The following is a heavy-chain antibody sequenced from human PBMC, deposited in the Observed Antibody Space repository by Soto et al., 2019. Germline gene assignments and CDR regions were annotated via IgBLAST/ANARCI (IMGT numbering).Heavy chain of an antibody. D-gene: IGHD1-1*01. CDR1: GGTFSMYA. J-gene: IGHJ6*02. Sequence: QVQLVQSGPEVKKPGSSVKVSCKASGGTFSMYAISWVRQAPGQGLEWMGGIIPMFRTANYAQKFQGRVMITADESTSTAPMELSSLRTEDTAVYYCARISDHNTGRLMDVWGQGTTVTVSS. V-gene: IGHV1-69*01. CDR3: ARISDHNTGRLMDV. CDR2: IIPMFRTA.